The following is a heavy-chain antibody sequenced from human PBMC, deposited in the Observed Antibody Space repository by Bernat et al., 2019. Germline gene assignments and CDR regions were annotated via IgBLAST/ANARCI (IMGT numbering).Heavy chain of an antibody. V-gene: IGHV4-31*03. J-gene: IGHJ4*02. CDR3: ARASVLVLGGLGL. D-gene: IGHD2-8*02. CDR2: IYYSGST. CDR1: GGSISSGCYY. Sequence: QVQLQESGPGLVKPSQTLSLTCTVSGGSISSGCYYWSWIRQHPGKGLEWIGYIYYSGSTYYNPSLRSRVTISVDTSKNQFSLKLSSVTAADTAVYYCARASVLVLGGLGLWGQGTLVTVSS.